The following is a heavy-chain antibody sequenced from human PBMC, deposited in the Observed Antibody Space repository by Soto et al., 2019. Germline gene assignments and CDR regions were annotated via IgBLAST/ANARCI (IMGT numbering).Heavy chain of an antibody. CDR2: IYPGNSDA. D-gene: IGHD4-17*01. CDR3: ARHGFYGDYASNYFDP. Sequence: GESLKISCQASGYNFATYWIAWVRQMPGKGLEYMGIIYPGNSDARYSPSFQGQVTFSADKSISTAYLHWSGLKASDTAMYYCARHGFYGDYASNYFDPWGQGTLVTSPQ. CDR1: GYNFATYW. J-gene: IGHJ5*02. V-gene: IGHV5-51*01.